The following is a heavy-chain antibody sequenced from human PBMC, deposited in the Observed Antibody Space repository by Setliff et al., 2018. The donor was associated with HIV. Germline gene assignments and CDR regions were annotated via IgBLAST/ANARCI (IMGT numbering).Heavy chain of an antibody. J-gene: IGHJ4*02. CDR1: GFTFSNFA. V-gene: IGHV3-30*02. D-gene: IGHD2-2*01. CDR2: IRLDGSDK. Sequence: PGGSLRLSCAASGFTFSNFAINWVRQAPGKGLEWVAFIRLDGSDKFYADSVKGRFTISRDNSKNTLFLQMNSLRSEDTAVYYCAKEDQRVTSVDYWGQGTPVTVSS. CDR3: AKEDQRVTSVDY.